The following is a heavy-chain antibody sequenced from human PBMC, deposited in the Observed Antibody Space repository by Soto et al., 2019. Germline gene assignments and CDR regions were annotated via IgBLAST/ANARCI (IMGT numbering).Heavy chain of an antibody. Sequence: SETLSLTCAVYGGSFSGYYWSWIRQPPGKGLEWIGEINHRGSTNYNPSLRSRVTISVDTSKNQFSLKLSSVTAADTAVYYCARQTTYFDYWGQGTLVTVSS. J-gene: IGHJ4*02. CDR2: INHRGST. D-gene: IGHD1-7*01. CDR1: GGSFSGYY. V-gene: IGHV4-34*01. CDR3: ARQTTYFDY.